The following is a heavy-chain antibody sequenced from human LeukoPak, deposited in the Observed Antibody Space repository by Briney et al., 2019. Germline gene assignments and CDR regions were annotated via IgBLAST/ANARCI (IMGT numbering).Heavy chain of an antibody. D-gene: IGHD3-10*01. Sequence: GRSLRLSCAASGFTFSGYGMHWVRQAPGKGLEWVAVIWYDGSNKYYADSVKGRFTISRDNSKNTLYLQMNSLRAADTAVYYCARNMVRGVMRVYGMDVWGQGTTVTVSS. J-gene: IGHJ6*02. CDR1: GFTFSGYG. CDR2: IWYDGSNK. CDR3: ARNMVRGVMRVYGMDV. V-gene: IGHV3-33*01.